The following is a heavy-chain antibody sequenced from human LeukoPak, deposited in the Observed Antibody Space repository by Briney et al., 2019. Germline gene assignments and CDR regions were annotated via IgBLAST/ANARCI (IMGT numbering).Heavy chain of an antibody. D-gene: IGHD4/OR15-4a*01. Sequence: SETLSLTCAVSGGSISSGGYSWSWIRQPPGKGLEWIGYIYHSGGTSYKSSLKSRVTISVDRSKNQFSLKLSSVTAADTAVYYCARVVLGSFDYWGQGTLVTVSS. J-gene: IGHJ4*02. CDR2: IYHSGGT. CDR3: ARVVLGSFDY. CDR1: GGSISSGGYS. V-gene: IGHV4-30-2*01.